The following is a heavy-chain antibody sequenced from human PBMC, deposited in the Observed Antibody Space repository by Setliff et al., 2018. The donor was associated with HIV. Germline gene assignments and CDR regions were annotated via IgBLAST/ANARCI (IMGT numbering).Heavy chain of an antibody. Sequence: PSETLSLTCTVSGGSISSYYWSWIRQPPGKGLEWIGYIYYSGSTNYNPSLKSRVTISVDTSKNQFSLKLSSVTAADTAVYYCARAEMATITGSFDYWGQGTLVTVSS. D-gene: IGHD5-12*01. J-gene: IGHJ4*02. CDR2: IYYSGST. CDR1: GGSISSYY. V-gene: IGHV4-59*01. CDR3: ARAEMATITGSFDY.